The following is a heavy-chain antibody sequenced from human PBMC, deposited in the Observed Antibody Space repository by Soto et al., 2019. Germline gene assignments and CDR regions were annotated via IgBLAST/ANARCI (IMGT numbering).Heavy chain of an antibody. Sequence: SGPTLVNPTQTLTLTCTFSGFSLSTSGVGVGWIRQPPGKALEWLALIYWNDDKRYSPSLKSRLTITKDTSKNQVVLTMTNMDPVDTATYYCAHNAPPSYYGSGSYYKLWGQGTLVTVSS. D-gene: IGHD3-10*01. CDR3: AHNAPPSYYGSGSYYKL. CDR2: IYWNDDK. V-gene: IGHV2-5*01. J-gene: IGHJ4*02. CDR1: GFSLSTSGVG.